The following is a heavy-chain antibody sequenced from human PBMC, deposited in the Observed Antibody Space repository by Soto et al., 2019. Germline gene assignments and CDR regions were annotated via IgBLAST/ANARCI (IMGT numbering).Heavy chain of an antibody. CDR1: GFTFSSYE. Sequence: EVQLVESGGGLVQPGGSLRLSCAASGFTFSSYEMNWVRQAPGKGLEWVSYISSSGSTIYYADSVKGRFTISRDKAKNSLYLQMNSLRAEDTAVYYCASGFAIYYFDYWGQGTLVTVSS. J-gene: IGHJ4*02. D-gene: IGHD3-3*01. CDR3: ASGFAIYYFDY. V-gene: IGHV3-48*03. CDR2: ISSSGSTI.